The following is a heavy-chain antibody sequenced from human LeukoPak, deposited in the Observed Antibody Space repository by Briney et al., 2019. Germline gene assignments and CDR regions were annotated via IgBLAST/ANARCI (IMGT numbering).Heavy chain of an antibody. CDR1: GFTFSTNA. V-gene: IGHV3-23*01. CDR2: ISGSGAST. Sequence: GGSLRLSCLTPGFTFSTNAMSWVRQAPGKGLEWISGISGSGASTYYADSVTGRFTISRDNSRNTLHLQMNSLRGDDTAVYYCAKDVGKWESLHFFDYWGQGTLVTVSS. CDR3: AKDVGKWESLHFFDY. D-gene: IGHD1-26*01. J-gene: IGHJ4*02.